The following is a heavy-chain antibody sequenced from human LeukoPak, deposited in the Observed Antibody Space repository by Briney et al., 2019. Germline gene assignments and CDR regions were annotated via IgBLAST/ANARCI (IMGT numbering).Heavy chain of an antibody. V-gene: IGHV1-69*13. CDR3: ARVRYYYDSSGYSFDY. CDR1: GGTFSIYA. D-gene: IGHD3-22*01. J-gene: IGHJ4*02. Sequence: SVKVSCKASGGTFSIYAISWVRQAPGQGLEWMGGIIPIFGTANYAQKFQGRVTITADESTSTAYMELSSLRSEDTAVYYCARVRYYYDSSGYSFDYWGQGTLVTVSS. CDR2: IIPIFGTA.